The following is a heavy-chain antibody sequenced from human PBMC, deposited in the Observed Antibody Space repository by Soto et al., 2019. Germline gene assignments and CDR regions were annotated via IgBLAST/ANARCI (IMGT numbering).Heavy chain of an antibody. Sequence: EVQLVESGGVLVQPGGSLRLSCAASGFTFSSSAMHWVRQAPGKGLEYVSAISSNGGSTYYANSVKGRFTISRDNSKNTLYLQMGSLRAEDMAVYYCARGWFGDLTAVAFDIWGQGTMVTVSS. CDR3: ARGWFGDLTAVAFDI. V-gene: IGHV3-64*01. CDR1: GFTFSSSA. J-gene: IGHJ3*02. CDR2: ISSNGGST. D-gene: IGHD3-10*01.